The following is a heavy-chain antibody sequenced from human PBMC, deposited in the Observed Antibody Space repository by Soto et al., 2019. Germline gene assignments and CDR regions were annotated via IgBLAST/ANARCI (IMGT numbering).Heavy chain of an antibody. J-gene: IGHJ4*02. V-gene: IGHV4-34*01. Sequence: QVQLQQWGAGLLKPSETLSLTCAVYGGSFSGYYWSWIRQPPGKGLEWIGEINHSGSTNYNPSLKSRVTISVDTSKNQFSLQVSSVTAADTAVYYCARGSTIFGLTYWGQGTLVTVSS. CDR2: INHSGST. CDR3: ARGSTIFGLTY. D-gene: IGHD3-3*01. CDR1: GGSFSGYY.